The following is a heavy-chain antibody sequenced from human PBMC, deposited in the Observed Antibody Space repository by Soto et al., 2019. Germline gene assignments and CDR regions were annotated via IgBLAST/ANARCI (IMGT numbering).Heavy chain of an antibody. V-gene: IGHV4-59*08. CDR3: ARLSPIVATMSFDY. J-gene: IGHJ4*02. Sequence: SETLSLTCTVSGGSISSYYWSWIRQPPGKGLEWIGYIYYSGSTNYNPSLKSRVTISVDTSKNQFSLKLSSVTAADTTVYYCARLSPIVATMSFDYWGQGTLVTVSS. D-gene: IGHD5-12*01. CDR1: GGSISSYY. CDR2: IYYSGST.